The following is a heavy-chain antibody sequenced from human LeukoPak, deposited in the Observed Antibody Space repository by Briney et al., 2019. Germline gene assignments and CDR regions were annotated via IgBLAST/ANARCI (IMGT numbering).Heavy chain of an antibody. CDR3: ARRCDTSSYYTYYFDY. CDR2: INPNSGGT. CDR1: GYTFTAYY. J-gene: IGHJ4*02. D-gene: IGHD3-22*01. Sequence: ASVKVSCKASGYTFTAYYIHWVRQAPGQGREWMGWINPNSGGTNYAQKFQGRVTMTRDTSISTAYMELSRLRSDDTAVYFCARRCDTSSYYTYYFDYWGQGTLVTVSS. V-gene: IGHV1-2*02.